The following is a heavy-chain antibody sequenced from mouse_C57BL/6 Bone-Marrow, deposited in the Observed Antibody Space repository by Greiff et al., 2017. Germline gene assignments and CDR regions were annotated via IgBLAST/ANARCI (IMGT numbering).Heavy chain of an antibody. Sequence: QVQLQQSGAELARPGASVKLSCKASGYTFTSYGISWVKQRTGQGLEWIGEIYPRSGNTYYNEKFKGKATLTADKSSSTAYMELRSLTSEDYAVYFCARSDYDYDWYFDVWGTGTTVTVSS. CDR1: GYTFTSYG. J-gene: IGHJ1*03. V-gene: IGHV1-81*01. CDR2: IYPRSGNT. D-gene: IGHD2-4*01. CDR3: ARSDYDYDWYFDV.